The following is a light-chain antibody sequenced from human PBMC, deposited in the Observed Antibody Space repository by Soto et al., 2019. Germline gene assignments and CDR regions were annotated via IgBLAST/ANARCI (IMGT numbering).Light chain of an antibody. V-gene: IGKV3-11*01. CDR3: QQRSNWPPT. Sequence: EIVLTQSPATLSLSPGERATLSCRASQSVSSYLAWYQQKPGQAPRLLIYDASNRATGIPARFSGSRSGTDFTLTISSLEPEDFAVYYCQQRSNWPPTFCQGTRRQI. J-gene: IGKJ5*01. CDR2: DAS. CDR1: QSVSSY.